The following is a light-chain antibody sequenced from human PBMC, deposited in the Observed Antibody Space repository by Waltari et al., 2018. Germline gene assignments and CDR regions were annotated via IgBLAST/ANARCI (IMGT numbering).Light chain of an antibody. V-gene: IGKV1-39*01. Sequence: DIQMTQSPSSLSASVGDRVTITCRASQSISFYLNWYQQKPGKAPKVLIYAASSLQSGVPSRFSGSGSGTDFTLTISSLQPEDFATYYCQQSYSTPHTFGPGTKVDIK. J-gene: IGKJ3*01. CDR2: AAS. CDR3: QQSYSTPHT. CDR1: QSISFY.